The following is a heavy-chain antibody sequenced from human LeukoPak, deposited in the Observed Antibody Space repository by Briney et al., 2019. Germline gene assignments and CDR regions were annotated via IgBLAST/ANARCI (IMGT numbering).Heavy chain of an antibody. J-gene: IGHJ4*01. CDR1: GFTFSSYC. CDR3: AKYIVRRIRVVPAARPTDFDY. D-gene: IGHD2-2*01. Sequence: GGSLSLSCAASGFTFSSYCMSWVRQAAGKGLEWVSSISSSGSSTNYADSVKGRFTISRDNSKNTLYLQVDSLRAEGTAVYYRAKYIVRRIRVVPAARPTDFDYWGQGTMVTVSS. V-gene: IGHV3-23*01. CDR2: ISSSGSST.